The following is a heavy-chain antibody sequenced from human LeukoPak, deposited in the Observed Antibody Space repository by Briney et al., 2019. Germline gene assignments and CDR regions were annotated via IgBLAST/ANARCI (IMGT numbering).Heavy chain of an antibody. CDR2: ISGSGGST. CDR1: GFTFSSYA. Sequence: GGSLRLSCAASGFTFSSYAMSWVRQAPGKGLEWVSAISGSGGSTYYADSVKGRFTISRDNAKNTVYLQMNSLRVDDTAVYYCARVLIAATGGDYWGQGTLVTVFS. D-gene: IGHD6-13*01. V-gene: IGHV3-23*01. CDR3: ARVLIAATGGDY. J-gene: IGHJ4*02.